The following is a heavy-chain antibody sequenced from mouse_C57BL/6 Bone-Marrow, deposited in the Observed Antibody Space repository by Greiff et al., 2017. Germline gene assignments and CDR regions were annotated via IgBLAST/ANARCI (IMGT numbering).Heavy chain of an antibody. D-gene: IGHD1-2*01. CDR2: ISSGGSYT. Sequence: EVKLMESGGDLVKPGGSLQLSCAASGFTFSSYGMSWVRQTPDKRLAWVATISSGGSYTYYPDSVKGLFTISRDNAKNTLYLQMSSLKSEDTAMYYCARRGYWFAYWGQGTLVTVSA. J-gene: IGHJ3*01. V-gene: IGHV5-6*02. CDR1: GFTFSSYG. CDR3: ARRGYWFAY.